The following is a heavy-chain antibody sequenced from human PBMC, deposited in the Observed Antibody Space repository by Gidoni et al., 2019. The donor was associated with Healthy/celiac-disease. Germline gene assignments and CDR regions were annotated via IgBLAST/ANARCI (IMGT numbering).Heavy chain of an antibody. J-gene: IGHJ5*02. CDR2: IYYSGST. D-gene: IGHD2-15*01. CDR3: SRGSSNKDIVVVVAASWFDP. CDR1: GGSISSGGYY. Sequence: PGLVKPSQTPSLTCTVSGGSISSGGYYWSWIRQHPGKGLEWIGYIYYSGSTYYNPSLKSRVTISVDTSENQFSLKLISVTAADAAVYYCSRGSSNKDIVVVVAASWFDPWGQGTLVTVSS. V-gene: IGHV4-31*03.